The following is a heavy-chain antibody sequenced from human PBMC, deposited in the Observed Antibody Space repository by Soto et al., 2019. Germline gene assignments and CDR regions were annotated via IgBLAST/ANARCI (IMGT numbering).Heavy chain of an antibody. CDR2: IYYSGST. V-gene: IGHV4-39*01. CDR3: ATLWFGEGNY. Sequence: QLQLQESGPGLVKPSETLSLTCTVSGGSISSSSYYWGWIRQPPGKGLEWIGSIYYSGSTYYNPSVKRRVTIPVDTSTNQFSLKRSSVTAADTAVYYCATLWFGEGNYWGQGTLVTVSS. J-gene: IGHJ4*02. D-gene: IGHD3-10*01. CDR1: GGSISSSSYY.